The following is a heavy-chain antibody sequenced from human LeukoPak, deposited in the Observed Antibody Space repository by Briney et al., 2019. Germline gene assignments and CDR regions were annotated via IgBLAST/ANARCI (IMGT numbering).Heavy chain of an antibody. J-gene: IGHJ5*02. CDR3: ARDNSVGDNAWWFDP. CDR1: GFTFSTYW. CDR2: TKQDGSEK. D-gene: IGHD1-26*01. V-gene: IGHV3-7*03. Sequence: GGSLRLSCAASGFTFSTYWMHWVRQAPGKGLEWVANTKQDGSEKYYVDSVKGRFTISRDNAKNSLSLQMNSLRSEDTAIYYCARDNSVGDNAWWFDPWGQGTLVTVSS.